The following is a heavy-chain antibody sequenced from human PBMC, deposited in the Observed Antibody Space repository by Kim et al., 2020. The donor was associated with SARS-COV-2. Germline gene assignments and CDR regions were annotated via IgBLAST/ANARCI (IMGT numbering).Heavy chain of an antibody. CDR1: GFTFSNYG. J-gene: IGHJ4*02. CDR2: FTGDGLT. CDR3: GDYHAAGSHFSH. V-gene: IGHV3-23*01. Sequence: EGSLRLSCAASGFTFSNYGMTWVRQTPGKGLEWVSSFTGDGLTHYADSVKDRFTISRDNSKNILYLQMNSLRAEDTAVYYCGDYHAAGSHFSHWGQGTLV. D-gene: IGHD1-26*01.